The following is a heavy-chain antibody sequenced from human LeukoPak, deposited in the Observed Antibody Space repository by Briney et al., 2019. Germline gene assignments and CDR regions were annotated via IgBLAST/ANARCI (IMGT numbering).Heavy chain of an antibody. CDR3: ARVRQYSSWNFDY. D-gene: IGHD6-6*01. Sequence: ASVKVSCKASGYSFSIYALNWIRQAPGQGLEWMGGIIPMVDSANYGQKFQGRVTITADISTTTAYLELSSLRYEDTAMYYCARVRQYSSWNFDYWGQGTLVTVSS. J-gene: IGHJ4*02. V-gene: IGHV1-69*06. CDR1: GYSFSIYA. CDR2: IIPMVDSA.